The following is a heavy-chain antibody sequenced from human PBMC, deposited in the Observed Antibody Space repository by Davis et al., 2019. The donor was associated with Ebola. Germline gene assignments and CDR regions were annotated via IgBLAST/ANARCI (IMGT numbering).Heavy chain of an antibody. CDR3: ARGSTVTTDY. CDR1: GGSIRNSNYY. J-gene: IGHJ4*02. CDR2: IFYTGTT. Sequence: MPSETLSLTCSVSGGSIRNSNYYCGWVRQPPGKGLEWIGSIFYTGTTYFNPSLGSRVAVSVDTSKNQFSLRLNSVTAADTAVYYCARGSTVTTDYWGQGTLVTVSS. D-gene: IGHD4-17*01. V-gene: IGHV4-39*07.